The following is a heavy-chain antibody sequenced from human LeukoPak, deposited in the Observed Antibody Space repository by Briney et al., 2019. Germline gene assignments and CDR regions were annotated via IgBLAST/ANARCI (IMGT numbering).Heavy chain of an antibody. Sequence: GASVKVSCKASGYTFTGYYMHWVRQAPGQGLEWMGWINPNSGGTNYAQKFQGWVTMTRDTSISTAYMELSRLRSDDTAVYYCARGFGRHRVEMAAISFDYWGQGTLVTVSS. V-gene: IGHV1-2*04. CDR2: INPNSGGT. CDR3: ARGFGRHRVEMAAISFDY. CDR1: GYTFTGYY. J-gene: IGHJ4*02. D-gene: IGHD5-24*01.